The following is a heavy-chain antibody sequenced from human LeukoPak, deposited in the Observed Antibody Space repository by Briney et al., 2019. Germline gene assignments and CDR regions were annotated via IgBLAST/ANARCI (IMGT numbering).Heavy chain of an antibody. V-gene: IGHV1-8*02. CDR2: MNPNSGNT. CDR3: ARGRVVTDFDY. J-gene: IGHJ4*02. CDR1: GYTFTSYG. Sequence: ASVKVSCKASGYTFTSYGISWVRQAPGQGLEWMGWMNPNSGNTGYAQKFQGRVTMTRNTSISTAYMELSSLRSEDTAVYYCARGRVVTDFDYWGQGTLVTVSS. D-gene: IGHD3-3*01.